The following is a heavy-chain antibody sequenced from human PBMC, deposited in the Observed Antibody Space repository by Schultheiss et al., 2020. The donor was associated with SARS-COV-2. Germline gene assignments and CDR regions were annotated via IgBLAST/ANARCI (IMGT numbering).Heavy chain of an antibody. D-gene: IGHD3-22*01. V-gene: IGHV3-23*01. CDR2: ISGSGGST. Sequence: GGSLRLSCAASGFTFSNYAMSWVRQAPGKGLEWVSAISGSGGSTYYADSVKGRFTISRDNSKNTLYLQMNSLRAEDTAVYYCAKARHYYDSSGYYYFDYWGQGTLVTVSS. CDR1: GFTFSNYA. J-gene: IGHJ4*02. CDR3: AKARHYYDSSGYYYFDY.